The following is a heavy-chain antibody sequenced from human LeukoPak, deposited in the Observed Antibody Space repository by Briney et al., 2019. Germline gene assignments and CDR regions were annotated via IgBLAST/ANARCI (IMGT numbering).Heavy chain of an antibody. V-gene: IGHV3-30-3*01. CDR3: ARDGWLQPQTSAFDY. D-gene: IGHD5-24*01. Sequence: GGSLRLSCAASGFTFSSYAMHWVRQAPGKGLEWVAVISYDGSNKYYADSVKGRFTISRDNSKNTLYLQMNGLRAEDTAVYYCARDGWLQPQTSAFDYWGQGTLVTVSS. CDR2: ISYDGSNK. CDR1: GFTFSSYA. J-gene: IGHJ4*02.